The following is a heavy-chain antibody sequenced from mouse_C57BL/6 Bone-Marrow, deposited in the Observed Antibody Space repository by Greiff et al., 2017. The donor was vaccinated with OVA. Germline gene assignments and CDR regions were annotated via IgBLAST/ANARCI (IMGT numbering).Heavy chain of an antibody. CDR1: GYTFTDHT. Sequence: VQLVESDAELVKPGASVKISCKVSGYTFTDHTIHWMKQRPEQGLEWIGYFYPRDGSTNYSEKFKVKATLTADKSSSTAYMQLNSLTSEDSAVYFCARNYYGPWFVYWGHGTLVTVSA. J-gene: IGHJ3*01. CDR3: ARNYYGPWFVY. V-gene: IGHV1-78*01. D-gene: IGHD1-1*01. CDR2: FYPRDGST.